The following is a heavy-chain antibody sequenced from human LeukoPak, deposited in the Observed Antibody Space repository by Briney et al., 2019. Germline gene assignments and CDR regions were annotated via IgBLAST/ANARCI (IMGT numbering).Heavy chain of an antibody. CDR1: FYSFSNSW. CDR2: IYPGDSDT. J-gene: IGHJ4*02. CDR3: ITLNRTSLN. Sequence: GESLKISAECAFYSFSNSWNGFRRQMPGKGLEYMGIIYPGDSDTRYSPSFQGQVTISADKSISTAYLQWSGLNASDTAMYYCITLNRTSLNWGQGTLVTVSS. V-gene: IGHV5-51*01. D-gene: IGHD2/OR15-2a*01.